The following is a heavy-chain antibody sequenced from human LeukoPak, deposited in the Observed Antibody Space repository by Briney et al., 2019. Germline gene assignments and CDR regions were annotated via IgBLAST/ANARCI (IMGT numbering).Heavy chain of an antibody. CDR1: GGTFSSYA. J-gene: IGHJ3*02. Sequence: ASVKVSCKASGGTFSSYAISRVRQAPGQGLEWMGGIIPIFGTANYAQKFQGRVTITTDESTSTAYMELSSLRSEDTAVYYCASSYCSGGSCYVLSGAFDIWGQGTMVTVSS. CDR3: ASSYCSGGSCYVLSGAFDI. V-gene: IGHV1-69*05. CDR2: IIPIFGTA. D-gene: IGHD2-15*01.